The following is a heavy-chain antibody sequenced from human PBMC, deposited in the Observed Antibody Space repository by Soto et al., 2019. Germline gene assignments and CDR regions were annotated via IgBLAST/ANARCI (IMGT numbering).Heavy chain of an antibody. CDR2: ISYSGTT. V-gene: IGHV4-30-4*01. D-gene: IGHD5-18*01. Sequence: SETLSLTCTVSGDSISSIHNYWCCLRQPPGEGLEWIGFISYSGTTSYSPSLKSRVAISLDTSKNQFSLSLNFVTAADTAVYYCARGRGYSYGLDPWGQGSLVT. CDR3: ARGRGYSYGLDP. J-gene: IGHJ5*02. CDR1: GDSISSIHNY.